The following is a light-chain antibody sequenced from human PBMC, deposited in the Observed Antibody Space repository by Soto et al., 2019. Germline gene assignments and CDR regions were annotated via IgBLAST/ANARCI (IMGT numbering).Light chain of an antibody. V-gene: IGKV3-15*01. CDR3: LQYNRWPLS. CDR2: GAS. J-gene: IGKJ1*01. Sequence: EIVMTQSPATLSVSPGARVTVSCRASQGLSDNLAWYQLKPGQAPRLLIYGASTSASGIPARFSGSGSGTEFTLTISSLQSEDFAVYTCLQYNRWPLSFGQGTKVEIK. CDR1: QGLSDN.